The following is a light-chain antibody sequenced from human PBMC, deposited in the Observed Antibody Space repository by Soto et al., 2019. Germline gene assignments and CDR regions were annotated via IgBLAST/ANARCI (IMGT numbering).Light chain of an antibody. CDR3: CSYAGSSTLV. Sequence: QAALTQPASVSGSPGQAITISCTGTSSDVGSYNLVSWYQQHPGKAPKLMIYEGSKRPSGVSNRFSGSKSGNTASLTISGLQAEDEADYYCCSYAGSSTLVFGPGTKVPVL. CDR2: EGS. CDR1: SSDVGSYNL. V-gene: IGLV2-23*01. J-gene: IGLJ1*01.